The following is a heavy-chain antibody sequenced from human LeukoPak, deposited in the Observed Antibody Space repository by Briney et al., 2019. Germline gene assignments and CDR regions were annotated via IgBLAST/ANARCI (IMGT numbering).Heavy chain of an antibody. CDR2: ISPYNGNT. CDR3: AREVATTSQDN. CDR1: GYTFTSYG. V-gene: IGHV1-18*01. D-gene: IGHD5-12*01. Sequence: PRASVKVSCKASGYTFTSYGITWVRQAPGQGLEWMGWISPYNGNTNHAQKLQGRVTMTTDTSTNTAYMELRSLRSDDTAVYYCAREVATTSQDNWGQGTLVTVSS. J-gene: IGHJ4*02.